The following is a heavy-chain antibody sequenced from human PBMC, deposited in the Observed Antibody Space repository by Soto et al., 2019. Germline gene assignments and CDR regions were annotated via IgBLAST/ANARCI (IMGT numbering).Heavy chain of an antibody. Sequence: PGESLKISCAASGFTFSSYEMNWVRQAPGRGLEWVSYISSSGSTIYYADSVKGRFTISRDNAKNSLYLQMNSLRAEDTAVYYCAKDYDFWPKYYFDYWGQGTLVTVSS. CDR2: ISSSGSTI. J-gene: IGHJ4*02. V-gene: IGHV3-48*03. D-gene: IGHD3-3*01. CDR3: AKDYDFWPKYYFDY. CDR1: GFTFSSYE.